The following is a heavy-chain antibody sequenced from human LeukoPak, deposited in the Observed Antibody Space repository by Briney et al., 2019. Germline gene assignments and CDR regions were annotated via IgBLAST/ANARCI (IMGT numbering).Heavy chain of an antibody. CDR1: GFTFSNYA. V-gene: IGHV3-23*01. CDR3: ARVNSRGGFDYYYYYMDV. J-gene: IGHJ6*03. Sequence: QPGGSLRLSCAASGFTFSNYAMSWVRQAPGKGLEWVSAISGSGGSTYYADSVKGRFTISRDNSKNTLYLQMNSLRAEDTAVYYCARVNSRGGFDYYYYYMDVWGKGTTVTVSS. CDR2: ISGSGGST. D-gene: IGHD3-10*01.